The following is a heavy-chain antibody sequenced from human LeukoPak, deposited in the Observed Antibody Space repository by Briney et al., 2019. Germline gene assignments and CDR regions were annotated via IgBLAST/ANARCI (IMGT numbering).Heavy chain of an antibody. J-gene: IGHJ4*02. V-gene: IGHV1-8*01. CDR3: ARGRVIAAARALGY. CDR2: MNPNRGNT. Sequence: ASVKVSCKASGYTFTSYDIKWVRQAPGQGLEWMGWMNPNRGNTGYAQKFQGRVTMTRNTSISTAYMELSSLRSEDTAVYYCARGRVIAAARALGYWGQGTLVTVSS. D-gene: IGHD6-13*01. CDR1: GYTFTSYD.